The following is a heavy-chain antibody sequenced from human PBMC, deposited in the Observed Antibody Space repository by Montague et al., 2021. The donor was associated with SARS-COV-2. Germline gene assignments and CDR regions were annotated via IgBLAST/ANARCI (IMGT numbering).Heavy chain of an antibody. Sequence: SETLSLTCAVSGDSISSNNCWYWFRQAPGKELQWIGETYHGGSTNYNPPPKSRVTIPVDKTKNQLYLQMRSVTAADTAVYYCARDLRQWLADYYYYGLDVWGQGTTVTVS. CDR3: ARDLRQWLADYYYYGLDV. V-gene: IGHV4-4*02. CDR2: TYHGGST. CDR1: GDSISSNNC. D-gene: IGHD6-19*01. J-gene: IGHJ6*02.